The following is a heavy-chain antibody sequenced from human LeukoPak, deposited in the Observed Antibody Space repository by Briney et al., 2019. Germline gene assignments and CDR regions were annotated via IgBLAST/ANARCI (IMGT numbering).Heavy chain of an antibody. CDR1: GYTFSSYG. CDR2: IIPILGIA. Sequence: ASVKVSCKASGYTFSSYGISWVRQAPGQGLEWMGRIIPILGIANYAQKFQGRATITADKSTSTAYMELSSLRSEDTAVYYCARVLYYYDSSGPMGPSWFDPWGQGTLVTVSS. D-gene: IGHD3-22*01. CDR3: ARVLYYYDSSGPMGPSWFDP. J-gene: IGHJ5*02. V-gene: IGHV1-69*04.